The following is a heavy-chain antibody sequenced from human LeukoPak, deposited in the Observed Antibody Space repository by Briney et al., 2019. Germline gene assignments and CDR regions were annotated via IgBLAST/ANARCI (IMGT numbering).Heavy chain of an antibody. CDR3: AREDGAVAGPDY. V-gene: IGHV4-39*07. CDR2: IYYSGST. D-gene: IGHD6-19*01. Sequence: KPSETLSLTCTVSGGSISSSSYYWGWIRQPPGKGLEWIGSIYYSGSTYYNPSLKSRVTISVDTSKNQFSLKLSSVTAADTAVYYCAREDGAVAGPDYWGQGTLVTVSS. J-gene: IGHJ4*02. CDR1: GGSISSSSYY.